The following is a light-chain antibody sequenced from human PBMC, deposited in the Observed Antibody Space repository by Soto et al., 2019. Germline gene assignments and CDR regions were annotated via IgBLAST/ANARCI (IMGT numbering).Light chain of an antibody. CDR1: SGYSNYK. Sequence: QSVLTQPPSASASLGASVTLTCTLSSGYSNYKVDWYQQRPGKGPRFVMRVGTGGIVGSKGDGIPDRFSVSGSGLNRYLTIKNIQEEDESDYHCGADHGSGSNFVYVFGTGTQLTVL. J-gene: IGLJ7*01. CDR2: VGTGGIVG. V-gene: IGLV9-49*01. CDR3: GADHGSGSNFVYV.